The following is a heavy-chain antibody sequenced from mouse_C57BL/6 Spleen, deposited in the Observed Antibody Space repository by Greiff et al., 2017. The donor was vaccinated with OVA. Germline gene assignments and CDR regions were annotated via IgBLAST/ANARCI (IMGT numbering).Heavy chain of an antibody. D-gene: IGHD1-1*01. J-gene: IGHJ4*01. CDR1: GYTFTSYW. Sequence: QVHVKQSGAELAKPGASVKLSCKASGYTFTSYWMHWVKQRPGQGLEWIGYINPSSGYTKYNQKFKDKATLTADKSSSTAYMQLSSLTYEDSAVYYCARFTTVDAMDYWGQGTSVTVSS. CDR3: ARFTTVDAMDY. V-gene: IGHV1-7*01. CDR2: INPSSGYT.